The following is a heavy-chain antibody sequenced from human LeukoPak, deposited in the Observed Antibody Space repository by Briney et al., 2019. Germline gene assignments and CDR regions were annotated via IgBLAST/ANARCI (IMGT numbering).Heavy chain of an antibody. CDR1: GFTFRDYY. J-gene: IGHJ4*02. CDR3: AKGTIYDFWSGYYTVFDY. Sequence: GGSLRLSCAASGFTFRDYYMHWVRQAPGKGLEWVSGISWNSGSIGYADSVKGRFTISRDNAKNSLYLQMDSLRAEDTALYYCAKGTIYDFWSGYYTVFDYWGQGTLVTVSS. CDR2: ISWNSGSI. D-gene: IGHD3-3*01. V-gene: IGHV3-9*01.